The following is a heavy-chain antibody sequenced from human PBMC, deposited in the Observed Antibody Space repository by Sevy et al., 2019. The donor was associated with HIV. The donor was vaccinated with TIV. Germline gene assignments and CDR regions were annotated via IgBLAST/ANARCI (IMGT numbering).Heavy chain of an antibody. J-gene: IGHJ3*02. CDR1: GFTFSRYA. Sequence: GGSLRLSCAASGFTFSRYAMHWVRQAPGKGLEWVTIISYDGTIKYYAESVKGRFTISRDNSKNTLYLQMNSLSTDDTAVYYCARNPNYSDDSSGSVHDAFDIWGQGTTVTDSS. D-gene: IGHD3-22*01. CDR2: ISYDGTIK. V-gene: IGHV3-30-3*01. CDR3: ARNPNYSDDSSGSVHDAFDI.